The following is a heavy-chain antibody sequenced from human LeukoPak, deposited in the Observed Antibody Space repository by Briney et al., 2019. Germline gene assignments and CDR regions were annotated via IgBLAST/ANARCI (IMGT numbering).Heavy chain of an antibody. V-gene: IGHV4-59*12. D-gene: IGHD3-22*01. CDR2: ILSSGTT. J-gene: IGHJ4*02. CDR1: GGAISSYY. CDR3: ARNDSSGQDY. Sequence: SETLSLTCTVSGGAISSYYWSWLRLSPGKGLEWIGYILSSGTTNYNPSLKSRVTISVDTTKKQFSLKLSSVTAADTAVYYCARNDSSGQDYWGQGTLVTVSS.